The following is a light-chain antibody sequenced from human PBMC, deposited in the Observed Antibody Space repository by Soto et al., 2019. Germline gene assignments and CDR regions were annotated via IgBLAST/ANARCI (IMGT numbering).Light chain of an antibody. V-gene: IGLV2-14*01. CDR3: CSYAGSSTSPYV. J-gene: IGLJ1*01. CDR2: EVN. Sequence: QSALTQPASLSGSPGQSITISCTGTSSDIGAYDYVSWFQQHPGKAPKLMISEVNNRPSGVSNRFSGSKSGNTAYLTISGLQVEDEAEYYCCSYAGSSTSPYVFGTGTKSPS. CDR1: SSDIGAYDY.